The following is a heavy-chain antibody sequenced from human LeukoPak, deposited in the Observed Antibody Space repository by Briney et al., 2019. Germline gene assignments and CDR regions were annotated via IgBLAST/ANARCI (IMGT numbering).Heavy chain of an antibody. Sequence: GGSLRLSCAASGFTFDDYGMSWVRQAPGKGLEWVSGINWNGGSTGYADSEKGRFTISRDNAKNSLYLQMNSLRAEDTALYYCARGLDYGGLHFDAFDIWGQGTMVTVSS. CDR3: ARGLDYGGLHFDAFDI. D-gene: IGHD4-23*01. CDR2: INWNGGST. V-gene: IGHV3-20*04. CDR1: GFTFDDYG. J-gene: IGHJ3*02.